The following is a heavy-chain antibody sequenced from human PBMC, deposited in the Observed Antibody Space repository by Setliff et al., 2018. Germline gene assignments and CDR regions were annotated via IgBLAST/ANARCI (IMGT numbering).Heavy chain of an antibody. CDR2: ISAYNGNT. CDR3: ARDRGYNFWSGYFVNDYFDY. V-gene: IGHV1-18*01. Sequence: ASVKVSCKASGYTFTSYGISWVRQAPGQGLEWMGWISAYNGNTNYAQKLQGRVTMTTDTSTSTAYMELRSLRSDDTAVYYCARDRGYNFWSGYFVNDYFDYWGQGTLVTVSS. CDR1: GYTFTSYG. J-gene: IGHJ4*02. D-gene: IGHD3-3*01.